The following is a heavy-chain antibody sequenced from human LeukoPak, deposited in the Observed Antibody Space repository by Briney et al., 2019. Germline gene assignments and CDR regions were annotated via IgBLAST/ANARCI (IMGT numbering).Heavy chain of an antibody. CDR3: ARGRRQYSSSWYYEYYYGMDV. CDR2: IYYSGST. J-gene: IGHJ6*02. Sequence: SETLSLTCTVSGGSISSYYWSWIRQPPGKGLEWIGYIYYSGSTNYNPSLKSRVTISVDTSKNQFSLKLSSVTAADTAVYYCARGRRQYSSSWYYEYYYGMDVWGQGTTVTVSS. D-gene: IGHD6-13*01. V-gene: IGHV4-59*12. CDR1: GGSISSYY.